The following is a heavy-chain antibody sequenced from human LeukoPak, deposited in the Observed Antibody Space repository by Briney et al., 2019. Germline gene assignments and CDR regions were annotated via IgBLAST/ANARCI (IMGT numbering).Heavy chain of an antibody. V-gene: IGHV2-5*01. Sequence: SGPTLVNPTQTLTLTCTFSGFSLTTSGVGVGWIRQPPGKALEWLALIYWNDEKPYSPSLKSRLTITKDTSKNQVVLRMTNMDPVDTGTYYCAQSYDRSGNYYGRFDYWGQGTLVTVSS. CDR1: GFSLTTSGVG. CDR2: IYWNDEK. CDR3: AQSYDRSGNYYGRFDY. J-gene: IGHJ4*02. D-gene: IGHD3-22*01.